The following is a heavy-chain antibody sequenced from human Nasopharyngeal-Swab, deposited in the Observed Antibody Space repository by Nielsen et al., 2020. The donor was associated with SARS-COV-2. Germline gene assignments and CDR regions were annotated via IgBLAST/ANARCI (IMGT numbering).Heavy chain of an antibody. Sequence: ASVKVSCKASGYTFTSYGINWVRQAPGQGLEWMGWISAYNGDTNYAQKLQGRVTMTTDTSTNTANMELRSLRSDDTAVYYCARQVLVAPDASDVWGQGTMVTVSS. CDR1: GYTFTSYG. D-gene: IGHD2-8*01. V-gene: IGHV1-18*04. J-gene: IGHJ3*01. CDR2: ISAYNGDT. CDR3: ARQVLVAPDASDV.